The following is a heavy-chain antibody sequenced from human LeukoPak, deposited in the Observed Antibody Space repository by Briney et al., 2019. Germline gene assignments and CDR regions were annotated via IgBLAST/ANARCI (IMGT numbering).Heavy chain of an antibody. CDR1: SGSISSGSYY. CDR3: GRGVVGATALGY. J-gene: IGHJ4*02. CDR2: ISKTGST. D-gene: IGHD1-26*01. V-gene: IGHV4-61*02. Sequence: SETLSLTCTVPSGSISSGSYYWSWIRQPAGKELEWIGRISKTGSTSYNPSLMSRVTMSVDTPNNQFSLRLSSATAADTAVYYCGRGVVGATALGYWGQGILVTVAS.